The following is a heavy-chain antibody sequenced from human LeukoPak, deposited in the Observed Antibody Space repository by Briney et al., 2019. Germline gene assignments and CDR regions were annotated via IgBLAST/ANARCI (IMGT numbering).Heavy chain of an antibody. CDR2: VSGNGVNT. J-gene: IGHJ4*02. V-gene: IGHV3-23*01. D-gene: IGHD3-3*01. CDR3: AKLSPPLQWFQN. CDR1: GFTFRSSA. Sequence: GGSLRLSCAASGFTFRSSAMSWVRQTPGKGLEWVSTVSGNGVNTYYADSVKGRFTISRDNSKNTLFLQMNSLRAEDTALYYCAKLSPPLQWFQNWGQGTLVTVSS.